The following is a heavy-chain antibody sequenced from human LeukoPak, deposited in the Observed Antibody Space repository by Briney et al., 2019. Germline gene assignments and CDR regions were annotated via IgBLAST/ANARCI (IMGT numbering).Heavy chain of an antibody. CDR1: GGSISSYY. CDR3: ARAYYAGAFDI. D-gene: IGHD3-10*01. J-gene: IGHJ3*02. CDR2: IYYSGST. Sequence: SETLSLTCTVSGGSISSYYWSWIRQPPGKGLEWIGYIYYSGSTNYNPSLKSRVTISVDTSKNQFSLKLSSVTAADTAVYYCARAYYAGAFDIWGQGTMVTVSS. V-gene: IGHV4-59*12.